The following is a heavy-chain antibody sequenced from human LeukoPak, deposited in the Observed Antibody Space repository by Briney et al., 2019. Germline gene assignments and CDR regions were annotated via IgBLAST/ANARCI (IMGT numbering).Heavy chain of an antibody. CDR2: IRFDGTKT. CDR1: GFTFSSYA. D-gene: IGHD5-12*01. CDR3: ANGASLRRFSGSDRTRLLEGFDF. Sequence: GGSLRLSCAASGFTFSSYAMHWVRQAPGKGLEWVASIRFDGTKTDYADSVKGHFTISRDNSKNTLYLQMNSLRPQDTGVYYCANGASLRRFSGSDRTRLLEGFDFWGQGTPVSVSS. V-gene: IGHV3-30*04. J-gene: IGHJ4*02.